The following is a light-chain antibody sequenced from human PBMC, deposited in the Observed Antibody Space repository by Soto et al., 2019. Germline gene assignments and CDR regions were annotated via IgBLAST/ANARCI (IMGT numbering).Light chain of an antibody. J-gene: IGLJ1*01. V-gene: IGLV2-14*03. CDR2: EVS. CDR1: SSDVGAYDY. Sequence: QCVLTQPASVSGSAGQSITISCTGTSSDVGAYDYVSWYQQHPDKAPKLMIYEVSNRPSGVSNRFSGSKSVNTATLTISGLQADDEADYYCSSYTSSSTRVFGTGTKVTVL. CDR3: SSYTSSSTRV.